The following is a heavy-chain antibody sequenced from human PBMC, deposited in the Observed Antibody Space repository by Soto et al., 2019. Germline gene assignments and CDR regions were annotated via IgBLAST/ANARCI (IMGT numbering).Heavy chain of an antibody. Sequence: EVQLLESGGGLVQPGESLRLSCAASGFIFNAYAMTWVRQAPGKGPEWVSAIGGSGGNTYYAASVKGRFTISRDNSKDTVNLEMNRLRVDDTAVYFCARVASDYINSVYHWGQGILVTVSS. CDR3: ARVASDYINSVYH. CDR2: IGGSGGNT. CDR1: GFIFNAYA. V-gene: IGHV3-23*01. J-gene: IGHJ5*02. D-gene: IGHD4-4*01.